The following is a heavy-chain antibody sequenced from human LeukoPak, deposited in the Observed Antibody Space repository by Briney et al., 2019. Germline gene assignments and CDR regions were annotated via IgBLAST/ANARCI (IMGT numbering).Heavy chain of an antibody. J-gene: IGHJ3*02. V-gene: IGHV3-53*01. Sequence: GGSLRLSCAASGFTVSSNYMSWVRQAPGKGLEWVSVIYSGGSTYYADSVKGRFTISRDNSKSTLYLQMNSLRAEDTAVYYCARECGGDCYSGALDIWGQGTMVTVSS. CDR2: IYSGGST. D-gene: IGHD2-21*02. CDR1: GFTVSSNY. CDR3: ARECGGDCYSGALDI.